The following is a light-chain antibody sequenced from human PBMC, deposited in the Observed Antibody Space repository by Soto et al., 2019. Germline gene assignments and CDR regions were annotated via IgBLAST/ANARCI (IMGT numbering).Light chain of an antibody. CDR2: EVT. Sequence: QSALTQPPSASGSPGQSVTISCTGTSSDVGGYDYVSWYQQHPGTAPRLMIYEVTKRPSGVPDRFSGSKSGNTASLTVSGLQADDEADYHCSSYVGHYSVIFGGGTKLTVL. CDR3: SSYVGHYSVI. CDR1: SSDVGGYDY. J-gene: IGLJ2*01. V-gene: IGLV2-8*01.